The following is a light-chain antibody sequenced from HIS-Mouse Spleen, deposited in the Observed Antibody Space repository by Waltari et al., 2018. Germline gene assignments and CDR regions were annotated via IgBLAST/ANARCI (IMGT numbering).Light chain of an antibody. V-gene: IGLV1-44*01. J-gene: IGLJ2*01. CDR1: SSNIGSNT. CDR3: AAWDDSLNGVV. CDR2: SNN. Sequence: QSVLTQPPSASGTPGQRVTISCSASSSNIGSNTVNLYQQLPGTAPKLLIYSNNQRPSGVPDRFSGSKSGTSASLAISGLQSEDEADYYCAAWDDSLNGVVFGGGTKLTVL.